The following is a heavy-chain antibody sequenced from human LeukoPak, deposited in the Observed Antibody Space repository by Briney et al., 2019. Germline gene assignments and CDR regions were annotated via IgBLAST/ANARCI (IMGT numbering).Heavy chain of an antibody. Sequence: GGSLRLSCAASGFTFSSYAMHWVRQAPGKGLEYVSAISNNGGSTYYANSVKGRFTISRDNAKNTLYLEMNSLRAEDTAVYYCARVGHCSSTACFIDYWGQGTLVTVSS. CDR3: ARVGHCSSTACFIDY. CDR2: ISNNGGST. CDR1: GFTFSSYA. V-gene: IGHV3-64*01. D-gene: IGHD2-2*01. J-gene: IGHJ4*02.